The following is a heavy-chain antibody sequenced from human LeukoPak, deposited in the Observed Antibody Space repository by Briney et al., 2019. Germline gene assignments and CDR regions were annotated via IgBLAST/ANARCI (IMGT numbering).Heavy chain of an antibody. CDR2: VKSDGSRT. CDR3: SRPPQNCETTTCYDALDF. CDR1: GFTFSSYW. V-gene: IGHV3-74*01. J-gene: IGHJ3*01. Sequence: GGSLRLSCAASGFTFSSYWMHWVRQAPGKGLVWVSRVKSDGSRTTYADSVKGRFTISRDNAKNTVYLQMNSLTVEYSAVYYCSRPPQNCETTTCYDALDFWGQGTMVTVSS. D-gene: IGHD2-2*01.